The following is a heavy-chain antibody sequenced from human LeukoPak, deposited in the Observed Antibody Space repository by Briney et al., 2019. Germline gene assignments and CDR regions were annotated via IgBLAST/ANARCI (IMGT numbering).Heavy chain of an antibody. CDR2: ISYEGSNK. CDR1: GFTFSSYG. D-gene: IGHD6-19*01. CDR3: AKNQWLASYFDY. Sequence: GGSLRLSCAASGFTFSSYGMHWVRQSPGKGLEWVAVISYEGSNKYYADSEKGLFTISRDNPKNTLYPQENTLRAEDRAVYYCAKNQWLASYFDYWGQGTLVTVSS. V-gene: IGHV3-30*18. J-gene: IGHJ4*02.